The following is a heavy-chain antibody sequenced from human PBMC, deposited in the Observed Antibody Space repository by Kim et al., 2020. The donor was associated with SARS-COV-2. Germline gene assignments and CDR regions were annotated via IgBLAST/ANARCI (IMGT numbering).Heavy chain of an antibody. CDR3: GRVGSSRNWGYYYYDMDV. CDR1: GFTFSSYA. J-gene: IGHJ6*02. CDR2: ISNDGNNK. D-gene: IGHD7-27*01. Sequence: GGSLRLSCTASGFTFSSYAMHWVRQAPGKGLEWVALISNDGNNKFYAESVKGRFTISRDNSKTTLSLQMNSLKTEDTAVYYCGRVGSSRNWGYYYYDMDVWGQGTTVTVSS. V-gene: IGHV3-30-3*01.